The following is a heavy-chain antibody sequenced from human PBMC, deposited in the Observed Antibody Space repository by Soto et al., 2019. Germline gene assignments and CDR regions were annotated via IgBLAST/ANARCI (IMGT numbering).Heavy chain of an antibody. CDR2: MYYSGTT. Sequence: PSETLSLTCTVSGGSISSSDFYWGWLRQTPGKGLEFIGSMYYSGTTYYNPSLKSRVTISVDTSKNQFTLKLISVTAADTAVYYCAVVDSTGNWFDPWSEGALVTVSS. V-gene: IGHV4-39*01. D-gene: IGHD6-25*01. CDR1: GGSISSSDFY. CDR3: AVVDSTGNWFDP. J-gene: IGHJ5*02.